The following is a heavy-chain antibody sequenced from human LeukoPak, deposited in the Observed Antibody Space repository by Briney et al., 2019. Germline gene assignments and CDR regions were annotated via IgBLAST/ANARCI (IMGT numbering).Heavy chain of an antibody. Sequence: PSETLSLTCTVSGGSISSYYWSWIRQPPGKGLEWIGYIYYSGSTNYNPSLKGRVTISVDTSKNQFSLKLSSLTAADTAVYYCARGTYGSSWQLEHFDYWGQGTLVTVSS. CDR2: IYYSGST. J-gene: IGHJ4*02. D-gene: IGHD6-13*01. CDR3: ARGTYGSSWQLEHFDY. CDR1: GGSISSYY. V-gene: IGHV4-59*01.